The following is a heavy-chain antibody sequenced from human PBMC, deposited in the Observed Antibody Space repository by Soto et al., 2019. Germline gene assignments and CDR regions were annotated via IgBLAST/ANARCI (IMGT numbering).Heavy chain of an antibody. CDR3: ARSYSSSWETNWFDP. V-gene: IGHV1-69*13. Sequence: GASVKVSCKASGGTFSRNAINWVRQAPGQGLEWMGGIIPVFGKANYAEKFQGRVTITADESTNTGYMELRSLTSEDTAIYYCARSYSSSWETNWFDPWGQGTLVTVSS. CDR2: IIPVFGKA. D-gene: IGHD6-13*01. J-gene: IGHJ5*02. CDR1: GGTFSRNA.